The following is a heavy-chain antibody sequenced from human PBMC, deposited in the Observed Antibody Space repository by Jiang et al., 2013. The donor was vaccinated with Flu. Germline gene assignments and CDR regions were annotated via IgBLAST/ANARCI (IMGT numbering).Heavy chain of an antibody. CDR2: INPNSGGT. Sequence: SGAEVKKPGASVKVSCKASGYIFTAYHIHWVRQAPGQGLEWMGWINPNSGGTKYAQNFQGRVTMTRDTSISTAYMELSRLRSDDTAVYYCAKEIHYDSNNYYGVAAGWFDPWGQGTLVTVSS. CDR1: GYIFTAYH. V-gene: IGHV1-2*02. CDR3: AKEIHYDSNNYYGVAAGWFDP. J-gene: IGHJ5*02. D-gene: IGHD3-22*01.